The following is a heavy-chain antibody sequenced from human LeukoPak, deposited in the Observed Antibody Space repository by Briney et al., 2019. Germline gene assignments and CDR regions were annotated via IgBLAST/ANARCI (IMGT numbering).Heavy chain of an antibody. CDR2: ISGSGGST. Sequence: QPGGSLRLSCAASGFTFSSYAMSWVRQAPGKGLEWVSAISGSGGSTYYADSVKGRFTISRDNSKNTLYLQMNSLRAEDTAVYYCARFGVVIIGFDYWGQGTLVTVSS. CDR1: GFTFSSYA. D-gene: IGHD3-3*01. J-gene: IGHJ4*02. V-gene: IGHV3-23*01. CDR3: ARFGVVIIGFDY.